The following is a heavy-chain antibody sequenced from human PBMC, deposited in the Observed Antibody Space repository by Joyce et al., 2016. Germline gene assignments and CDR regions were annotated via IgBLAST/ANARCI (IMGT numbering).Heavy chain of an antibody. Sequence: QVQLVESGGGVVQPGRSLRLSCSASGFTFSRYGMHWVRQVPGKGLEWVAVIWYDGRNKDYADSVKGRFTISRDNSESTLFLQMNSLRVEDTAVYYCARPTDSFETTGYPDYWGQGTLVTVSS. CDR2: IWYDGRNK. CDR3: ARPTDSFETTGYPDY. V-gene: IGHV3-33*01. D-gene: IGHD3-9*01. CDR1: GFTFSRYG. J-gene: IGHJ4*02.